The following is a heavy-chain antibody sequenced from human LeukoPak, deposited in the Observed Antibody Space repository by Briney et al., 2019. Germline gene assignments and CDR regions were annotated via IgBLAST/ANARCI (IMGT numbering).Heavy chain of an antibody. CDR2: ISNTTSYI. J-gene: IGHJ6*03. CDR1: GFTFSTYT. Sequence: GGSLRLSCAASGFTFSTYTMNWVRQAPGKGLEWVSSISNTTSYIYYADSVKGRFTISRDNAKNSLYLQMNSLRAEDTAVYSRARDGRFYDSSAYYYFYYMDVWGKGTTVTVSS. CDR3: ARDGRFYDSSAYYYFYYMDV. V-gene: IGHV3-21*01. D-gene: IGHD3-22*01.